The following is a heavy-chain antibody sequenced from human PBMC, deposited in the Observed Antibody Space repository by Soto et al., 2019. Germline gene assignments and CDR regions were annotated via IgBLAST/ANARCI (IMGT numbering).Heavy chain of an antibody. CDR1: GFTFSSYE. V-gene: IGHV3-48*03. CDR2: ISSSGSTI. CDR3: AREDGPGELGGMDV. Sequence: GGSLRLSCAASGFTFSSYEMNWVRQAPGKGLEWVSYISSSGSTIYYADSVKGRFTISRDNAKNSLYLQMNSLRAEDTAVYYCAREDGPGELGGMDVWGQGTTVTVSS. J-gene: IGHJ6*02. D-gene: IGHD3-10*01.